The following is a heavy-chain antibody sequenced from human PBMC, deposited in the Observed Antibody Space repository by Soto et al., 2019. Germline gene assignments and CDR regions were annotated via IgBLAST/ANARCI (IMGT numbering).Heavy chain of an antibody. D-gene: IGHD3-3*01. V-gene: IGHV3-23*01. Sequence: LRLSCAASGFDFRNYAMSWVRQASGKGLEWVSVISGSGGTTYYADSVKGRLTISRDNSRDTLYLQINSLRAEDTAVYYCAKVRKPSDFWSGYYSDYNYFGMDVWGQGTTVTVSS. CDR1: GFDFRNYA. CDR3: AKVRKPSDFWSGYYSDYNYFGMDV. J-gene: IGHJ6*02. CDR2: ISGSGGTT.